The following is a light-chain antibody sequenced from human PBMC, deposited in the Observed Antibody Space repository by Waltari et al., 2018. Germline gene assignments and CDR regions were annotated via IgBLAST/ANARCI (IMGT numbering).Light chain of an antibody. CDR3: QQYNNWPLL. Sequence: EIVMTQSPATLSVSPGERATLSCRASQSISSNLAWYQQKPGQAPRPLFYGPSIRATGIPARYSGSGSGTEFTLTINSMHSEDFAVYYCQQYNNWPLLFGQGTKVEIK. J-gene: IGKJ1*01. CDR1: QSISSN. CDR2: GPS. V-gene: IGKV3-15*01.